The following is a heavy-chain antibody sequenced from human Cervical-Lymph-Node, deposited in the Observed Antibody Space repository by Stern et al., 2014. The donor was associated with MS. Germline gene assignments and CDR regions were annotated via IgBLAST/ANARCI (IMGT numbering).Heavy chain of an antibody. D-gene: IGHD2-8*01. V-gene: IGHV3-30*03. CDR2: ISYDGNHK. J-gene: IGHJ4*02. CDR1: GFTFSSYG. Sequence: VQLLESGGAVVQPGRSLRLSCAASGFTFSSYGMHWVRPAPGKGLEWANVISYDGNHKYYAASVKGRFTISRDNSKNTLHLQMNSVTPDDTAIYYCARDYEDTSMLFDHWGQGTLVTVSS. CDR3: ARDYEDTSMLFDH.